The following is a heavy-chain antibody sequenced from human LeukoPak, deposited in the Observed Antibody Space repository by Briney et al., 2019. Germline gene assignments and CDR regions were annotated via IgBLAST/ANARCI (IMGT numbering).Heavy chain of an antibody. J-gene: IGHJ4*02. CDR1: GFTFSSYI. D-gene: IGHD6-13*01. CDR2: ISSSSSTI. Sequence: GGSLRLSCAASGFTFSSYIMNWVRQAPGKGLEWVSYISSSSSTIYYADSVKGRFTISRDNAKNSLYLQMNSLRDEDTAVYYCARVKWSSWYSFGYWGQGTLVTVSS. V-gene: IGHV3-48*02. CDR3: ARVKWSSWYSFGY.